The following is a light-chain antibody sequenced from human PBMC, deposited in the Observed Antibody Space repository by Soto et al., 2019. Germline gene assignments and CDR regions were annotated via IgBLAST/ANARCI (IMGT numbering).Light chain of an antibody. CDR1: QTISSW. J-gene: IGKJ4*01. CDR3: QQVNSYPLT. CDR2: AAS. V-gene: IGKV1-5*01. Sequence: DIQITHSPSTLSGSVGDRVTITCRASQTISSWLAWYQQKPGKAPKLLIYAASTLQSGVPSRFSGSGSGTEFTLTISSLQPEDFATYSCQQVNSYPLTFGGGTKVDIK.